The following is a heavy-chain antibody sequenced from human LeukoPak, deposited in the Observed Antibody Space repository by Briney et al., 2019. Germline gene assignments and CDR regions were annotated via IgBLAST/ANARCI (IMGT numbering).Heavy chain of an antibody. CDR1: GITFSGYD. J-gene: IGHJ4*02. D-gene: IGHD6-19*01. Sequence: SGGSLRLSCAASGITFSGYDIHWVRQGTGKNLEWVSAIGPAGDTYYSDSVKGRFTISREDARNSLYLQMNSLTAEDTAVYYCARDAVPGRGGAFDYWGQGTLVIVSS. V-gene: IGHV3-13*01. CDR3: ARDAVPGRGGAFDY. CDR2: IGPAGDT.